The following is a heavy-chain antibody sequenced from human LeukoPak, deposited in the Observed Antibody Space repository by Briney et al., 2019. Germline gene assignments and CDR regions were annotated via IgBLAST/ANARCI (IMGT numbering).Heavy chain of an antibody. CDR1: GGSISSYY. CDR3: ARVEGSYYFDY. CDR2: IYYSGST. V-gene: IGHV4-59*08. Sequence: KASETLSLTCTVSGGSISSYYWSWIRQPPGKGLEWIGYIYYSGSTNYNPSLKSRVTISVDTSKNQFSLKLSSVTAADTAVYYCARVEGSYYFDYWGQGTLVTVSS. D-gene: IGHD3-10*01. J-gene: IGHJ4*02.